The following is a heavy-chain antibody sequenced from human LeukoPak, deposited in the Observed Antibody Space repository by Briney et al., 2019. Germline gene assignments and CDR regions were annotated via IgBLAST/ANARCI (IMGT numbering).Heavy chain of an antibody. V-gene: IGHV4-39*01. D-gene: IGHD5-18*01. J-gene: IGHJ3*02. CDR1: GGSISSYY. CDR3: ARQRDTASVGAFDI. CDR2: IHFSGTT. Sequence: SETLSLTCTVSGGSISSYYWGWIRQPPGKGLEWIGSIHFSGTTYYSPSLQSRITISVDSSKNRFSLELTSVTATDTALYYCARQRDTASVGAFDIWGQGTMVTVSS.